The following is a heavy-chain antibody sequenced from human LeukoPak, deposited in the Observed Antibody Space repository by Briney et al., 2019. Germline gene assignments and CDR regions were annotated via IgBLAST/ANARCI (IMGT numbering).Heavy chain of an antibody. CDR3: ANGGDRYAFDI. J-gene: IGHJ3*02. CDR2: IYSGGST. V-gene: IGHV3-66*01. Sequence: PGGSLRLSCAASGFTVSSNYMSWVRQAPGKGLEWVSVIYSGGSTYYADSVKGRFTISRDNSKNTLYLRMNSLRAEDTAVYYCANGGDRYAFDIWGQGTMVTVSS. D-gene: IGHD2-21*02. CDR1: GFTVSSNY.